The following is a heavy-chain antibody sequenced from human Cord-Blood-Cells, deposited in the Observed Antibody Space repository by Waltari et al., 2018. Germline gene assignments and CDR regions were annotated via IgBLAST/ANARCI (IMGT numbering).Heavy chain of an antibody. D-gene: IGHD2-21*01. Sequence: QVQLVESGGGVVQPGGSLRLSCAASGFTFSSYGMPWVRQAPGKGLEWVAFIRYDGSNKYYADSVKGRFTISRDNSKNTLYLQMNSLRAEDTAVYYCAKDQVPTFPDYWGQGTLVTVSS. CDR2: IRYDGSNK. V-gene: IGHV3-30*02. CDR3: AKDQVPTFPDY. J-gene: IGHJ4*02. CDR1: GFTFSSYG.